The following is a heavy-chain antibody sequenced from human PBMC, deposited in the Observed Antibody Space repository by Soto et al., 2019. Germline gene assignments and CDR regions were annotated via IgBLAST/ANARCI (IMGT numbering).Heavy chain of an antibody. CDR2: ISYDGSNK. D-gene: IGHD5-18*01. V-gene: IGHV3-30-3*01. Sequence: VGSLRLSCAASGFTFSSYAMHWVRQAPGKGLEWVAVISYDGSNKYYADSVKGRFTISRDNSKNTLYLQMNSLRAEDTAVYYCADNKGDVDTAMVGYYYGMDVWGQGTTVTVSS. CDR3: ADNKGDVDTAMVGYYYGMDV. J-gene: IGHJ6*02. CDR1: GFTFSSYA.